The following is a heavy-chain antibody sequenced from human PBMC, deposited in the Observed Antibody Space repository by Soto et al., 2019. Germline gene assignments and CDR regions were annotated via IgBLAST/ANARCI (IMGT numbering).Heavy chain of an antibody. V-gene: IGHV3-53*01. J-gene: IGHJ3*02. D-gene: IGHD1-26*01. CDR3: AREGSYYRVRDAFDI. Sequence: GGSLRLSCAASGFTVSSNYMSWVRQAPGKGLEWVSVIYSGGSTYYADSVKGRFTISRDNSKNTLYLQMNSLRAEDTAVYYCAREGSYYRVRDAFDIWGQGTMVTVSS. CDR1: GFTVSSNY. CDR2: IYSGGST.